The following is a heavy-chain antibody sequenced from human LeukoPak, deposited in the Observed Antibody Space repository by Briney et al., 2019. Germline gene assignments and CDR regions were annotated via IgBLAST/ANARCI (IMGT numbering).Heavy chain of an antibody. J-gene: IGHJ6*03. CDR3: HVGLDSSGYYYEGGRGYYYMDV. CDR1: GGTFSSYA. V-gene: IGHV1-69*05. D-gene: IGHD3-22*01. Sequence: ASVKVSCKASGGTFSSYAISWVRQAPGQGLEWMGGIIPIFGTANYAQKFQGRVTITTDESTSTAYMELSSLRSEDTAVYYCHVGLDSSGYYYEGGRGYYYMDVWGKGTTVTVSS. CDR2: IIPIFGTA.